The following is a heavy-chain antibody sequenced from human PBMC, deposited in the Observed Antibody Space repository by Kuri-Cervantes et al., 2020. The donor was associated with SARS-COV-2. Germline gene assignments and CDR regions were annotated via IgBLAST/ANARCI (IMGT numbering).Heavy chain of an antibody. CDR3: ARDRGSSGWSWVYYYYGMDV. J-gene: IGHJ6*02. Sequence: GGSLRLSCAASGFTFSSYAMSWVRQAPGKGLEWVSAISGSGGYTYYADSVKGRFTISRDNSKNTLYLQMNSLRAEDTAVYYCARDRGSSGWSWVYYYYGMDVWGQGTTVTASS. V-gene: IGHV3-23*01. CDR2: ISGSGGYT. D-gene: IGHD6-19*01. CDR1: GFTFSSYA.